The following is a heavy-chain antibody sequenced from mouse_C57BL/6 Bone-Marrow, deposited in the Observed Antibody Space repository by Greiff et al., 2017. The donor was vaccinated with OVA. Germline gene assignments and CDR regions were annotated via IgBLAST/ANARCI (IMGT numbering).Heavy chain of an antibody. D-gene: IGHD4-1*01. CDR1: GYTFTSYG. V-gene: IGHV1-81*01. CDR3: AREGETGTFAY. CDR2: IYPRSGNT. Sequence: VMLVESGAELARPGASVKLSCKASGYTFTSYGISWVKQRTGQGLEWIGEIYPRSGNTYYNEKFKGKATLTADKSSSTAYMELRSLTSEDSAVYFCAREGETGTFAYWGQGTLVTVSA. J-gene: IGHJ3*01.